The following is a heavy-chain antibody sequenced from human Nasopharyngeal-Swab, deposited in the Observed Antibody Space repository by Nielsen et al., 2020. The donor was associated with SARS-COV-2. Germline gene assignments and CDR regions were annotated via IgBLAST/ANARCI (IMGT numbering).Heavy chain of an antibody. CDR3: AKHSPHSPPGDRVFDY. Sequence: LTCAASEFTFRTYAMSWVRQAPGKGLEWVSAIGGVGSPTFYADSVKGRFTISRDNSKNMLFLQMNSLTADDTAVYYCAKHSPHSPPGDRVFDYWGQGTLVTVSS. CDR2: IGGVGSPT. V-gene: IGHV3-23*01. CDR1: EFTFRTYA. D-gene: IGHD7-27*01. J-gene: IGHJ4*02.